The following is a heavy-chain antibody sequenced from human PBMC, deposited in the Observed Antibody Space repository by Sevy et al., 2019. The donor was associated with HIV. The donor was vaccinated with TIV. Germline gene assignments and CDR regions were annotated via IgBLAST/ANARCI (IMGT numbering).Heavy chain of an antibody. Sequence: GGSLRLSCAASGFTFSDYNMNWVRQAPGKGLEWVSYISGLSNYIYYADSVKGRFSISRDNAKNSLSLQMNSLRAEDTALYYCARGVRTYDAFDLWGQGTMVTVSS. J-gene: IGHJ3*01. V-gene: IGHV3-21*01. CDR1: GFTFSDYN. CDR2: ISGLSNYI. CDR3: ARGVRTYDAFDL. D-gene: IGHD6-6*01.